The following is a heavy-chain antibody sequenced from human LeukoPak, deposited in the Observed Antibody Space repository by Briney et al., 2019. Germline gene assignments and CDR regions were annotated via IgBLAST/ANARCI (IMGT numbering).Heavy chain of an antibody. CDR2: IYYSGST. Sequence: SETLSLTCTVSGGSISSGDYYWSWIRQPPGKGLEWIGYIYYSGSTYYNPSLKSRVTISVDTSKNQFSLKLSSVTAADTAVYYCARDNPSSGLDAFDIWGQGTMVTVSS. CDR1: GGSISSGDYY. CDR3: ARDNPSSGLDAFDI. J-gene: IGHJ3*02. D-gene: IGHD3-22*01. V-gene: IGHV4-30-4*01.